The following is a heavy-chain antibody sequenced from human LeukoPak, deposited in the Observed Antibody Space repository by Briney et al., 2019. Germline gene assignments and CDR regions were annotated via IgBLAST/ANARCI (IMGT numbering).Heavy chain of an antibody. CDR3: ARGGSSGYYNYYYYMDV. J-gene: IGHJ6*03. V-gene: IGHV1-69*13. Sequence: ASVKVSCKASGGTFSSYAISWVRQAPGQGLEWMGGIIPIFGTANYAQKFQGRVTITADESTSTAYMELSSLRSEDTAVYYCARGGSSGYYNYYYYMDVWGKGTTVTISS. CDR1: GGTFSSYA. CDR2: IIPIFGTA. D-gene: IGHD3-22*01.